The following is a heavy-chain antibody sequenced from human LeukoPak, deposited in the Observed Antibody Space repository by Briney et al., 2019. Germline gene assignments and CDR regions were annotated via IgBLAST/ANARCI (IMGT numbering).Heavy chain of an antibody. Sequence: GGSLRLSCAASGFTFSSYGMNWVRQAPGEGLEWVSAISGSGGSTYYADSVKGRFTISRDNSKNTLYLQMNSLRAEDTAVYYCAKDPSSSWFGDYFDYWGQGTLVTVSS. CDR1: GFTFSSYG. V-gene: IGHV3-23*01. D-gene: IGHD6-13*01. CDR3: AKDPSSSWFGDYFDY. J-gene: IGHJ4*02. CDR2: ISGSGGST.